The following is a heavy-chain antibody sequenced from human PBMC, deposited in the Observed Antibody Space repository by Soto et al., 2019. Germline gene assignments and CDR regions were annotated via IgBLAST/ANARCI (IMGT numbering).Heavy chain of an antibody. J-gene: IGHJ6*02. V-gene: IGHV4-61*01. D-gene: IGHD4-17*01. CDR3: SRDVDFGEEDV. CDR2: IYFSGRT. CDR1: GCAVRGGSYY. Sequence: SETLSLTCNVSGCAVRGGSYYWNWIPHAPGKGLEWIGYIYFSGRTNYNPSLKSRVTISIDTSKNQFSLKLTSATAADTAVYYCSRDVDFGEEDVWGQGTTVTVS.